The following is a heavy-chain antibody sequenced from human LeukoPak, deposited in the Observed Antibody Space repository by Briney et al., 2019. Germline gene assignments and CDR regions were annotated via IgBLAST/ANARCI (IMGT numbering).Heavy chain of an antibody. CDR2: IYSGGST. CDR1: GFTVSSNY. CDR3: AREKTQGYSSGWKPSYYYYGMDV. V-gene: IGHV3-66*01. J-gene: IGHJ6*02. D-gene: IGHD6-19*01. Sequence: GGSLRLSCAASGFTVSSNYMSWVRQAPGKGLEWVSVIYSGGSTYYADSVKGRSTISRDNSKNTLYLQMNSLRAEDTAVYYCAREKTQGYSSGWKPSYYYYGMDVWGQGTTVTVSS.